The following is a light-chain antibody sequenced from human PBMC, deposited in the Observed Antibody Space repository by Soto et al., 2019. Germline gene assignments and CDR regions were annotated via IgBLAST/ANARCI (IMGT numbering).Light chain of an antibody. CDR1: QRVSSH. CDR3: HQYNNWPWT. V-gene: IGKV3-15*01. J-gene: IGKJ1*01. Sequence: ETVMTQSPVTLSVSPGDTATLSCRASQRVSSHLAWYQQKPGQAPRLLIYAASTRATGVPVRFSGSGSETEFTLTIRSLQSEDCALYYCHQYNNWPWTFGQGTKVEIK. CDR2: AAS.